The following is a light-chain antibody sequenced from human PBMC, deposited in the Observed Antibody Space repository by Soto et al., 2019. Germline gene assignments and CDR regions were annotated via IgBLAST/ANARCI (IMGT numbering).Light chain of an antibody. V-gene: IGKV1-12*01. CDR2: AAS. Sequence: DIQMTQSPSSVSASVGDRVTITCRSSRDISSWLAWYQQKPGKAPKLLIFAASNLQSGVPSRFSGSGSGTDYTLTISSLQPEDFATYYCQQTTSFPRSFGQGTKVEIK. J-gene: IGKJ1*01. CDR3: QQTTSFPRS. CDR1: RDISSW.